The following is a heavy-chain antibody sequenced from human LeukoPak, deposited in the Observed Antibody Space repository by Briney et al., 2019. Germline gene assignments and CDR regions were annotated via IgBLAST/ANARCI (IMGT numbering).Heavy chain of an antibody. CDR2: INPNSGGT. V-gene: IGHV1-2*02. D-gene: IGHD2-15*01. Sequence: ASVKVSCKASGYTFTGYYMHWVRQAPGQGLEWMGWINPNSGGTNYAQKFQGRVTMTRDTSIRTAYMELSRLRSDDTAVYYCARLYCSGGSCYTPSGAFDIWGQGTMVTVSS. CDR3: ARLYCSGGSCYTPSGAFDI. J-gene: IGHJ3*02. CDR1: GYTFTGYY.